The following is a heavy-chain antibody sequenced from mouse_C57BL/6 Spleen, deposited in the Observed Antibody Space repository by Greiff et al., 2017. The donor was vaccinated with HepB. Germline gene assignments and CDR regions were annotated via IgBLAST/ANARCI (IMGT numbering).Heavy chain of an antibody. CDR1: GYTLTDYY. CDR3: ARYGNLKPPMDY. J-gene: IGHJ4*01. V-gene: IGHV1-26*01. D-gene: IGHD2-1*01. CDR2: INPNNGGT. Sequence: EVQLQQSGPELVKPGASVKISCKASGYTLTDYYMNGVRRSHGKSLEWIGVINPNNGGTSYNQKFKGKATLTVDKSSSTAYMELRSLTSEDSAVYYCARYGNLKPPMDYWGQGTSVTVSS.